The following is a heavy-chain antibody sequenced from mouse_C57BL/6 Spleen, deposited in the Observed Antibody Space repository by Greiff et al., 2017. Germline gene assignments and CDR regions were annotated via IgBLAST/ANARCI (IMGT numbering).Heavy chain of an antibody. D-gene: IGHD2-2*01. CDR1: GYSFTGYY. J-gene: IGHJ3*01. CDR2: INPSTGGT. V-gene: IGHV1-42*01. CDR3: ARGGVTTSWFAY. Sequence: VQLQQSGPELVKPGASVKISCKASGYSFTGYYMNWVKQSPEKSLEWIGEINPSTGGTTYNQKFKAKATLTVDKSSSTAYMQLKSLTSEDSAVYYCARGGVTTSWFAYWGQGTLVTVSA.